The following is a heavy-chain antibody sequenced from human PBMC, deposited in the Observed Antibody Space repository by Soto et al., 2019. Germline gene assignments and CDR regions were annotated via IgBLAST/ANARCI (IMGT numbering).Heavy chain of an antibody. CDR2: IYYSGST. J-gene: IGHJ6*02. CDR1: GGSLSSGDFY. Sequence: PSETLSLTCTVSGGSLSSGDFYWSWIRQPPGKGLEWIGYIYYSGSTYYNPSLKSRVTTSVDTSKNQFSLKLNSVTAADTAVYYCARDPNPIGYGHYYGMDVWGQGTTVTVSS. CDR3: ARDPNPIGYGHYYGMDV. D-gene: IGHD6-13*01. V-gene: IGHV4-30-4*01.